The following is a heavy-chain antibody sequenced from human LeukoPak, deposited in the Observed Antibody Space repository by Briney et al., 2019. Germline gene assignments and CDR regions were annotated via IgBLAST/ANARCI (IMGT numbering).Heavy chain of an antibody. CDR1: GYTFTSYD. D-gene: IGHD2-2*01. Sequence: GASVKVSCKASGYTFTSYDINWVRQATGQGLEWMGWMNPNSGNTGYAQKFQGRVTMTRNTSISTAYMELSSLRSEDTAVYYCARGRLDIVVVPAATDYYYYYMDVWGKGTTVTVSS. CDR2: MNPNSGNT. V-gene: IGHV1-8*01. CDR3: ARGRLDIVVVPAATDYYYYYMDV. J-gene: IGHJ6*03.